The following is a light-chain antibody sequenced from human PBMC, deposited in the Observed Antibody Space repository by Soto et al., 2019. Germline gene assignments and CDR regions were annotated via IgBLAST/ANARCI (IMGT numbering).Light chain of an antibody. CDR3: GSYTSSRIWV. V-gene: IGLV2-14*01. CDR2: EVS. Sequence: QSALTQPASVSGSPGQSITISCTGTSSDIGAYNYVSWYQQPPGKAPKLIIYEVSNRPSGLSNRFSGSKSGNTASLTISGLQSEDEADYYCGSYTSSRIWVFGGGTKLTVL. CDR1: SSDIGAYNY. J-gene: IGLJ3*02.